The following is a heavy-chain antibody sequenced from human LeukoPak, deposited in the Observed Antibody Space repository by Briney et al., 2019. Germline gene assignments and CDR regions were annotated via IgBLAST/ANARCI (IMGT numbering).Heavy chain of an antibody. CDR3: AKGRIAVAGKDAFDM. Sequence: PGGSLRLSCAASGFTVSSNYMSWVRQAPGKGLEWVSVIYSGGSTYYADSVKGRFTISRDNSKNTLYLQMNTLRAEDTAVYYCAKGRIAVAGKDAFDMWGQGTMVTVSS. J-gene: IGHJ3*02. CDR1: GFTVSSNY. V-gene: IGHV3-53*01. D-gene: IGHD6-19*01. CDR2: IYSGGST.